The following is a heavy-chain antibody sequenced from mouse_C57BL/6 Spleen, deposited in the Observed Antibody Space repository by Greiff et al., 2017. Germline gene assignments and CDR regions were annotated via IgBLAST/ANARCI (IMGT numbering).Heavy chain of an antibody. CDR2: INPSSGYT. V-gene: IGHV1-7*01. CDR3: ARLDYDGDY. Sequence: QVQLQQSGAELAKPGASGKLSCKASGYTFTSYWMHWVKQRPGQGLEWIGYINPSSGYTKYNQKFKDKATLTVDKSSSTAYMQLSSLTYEDSAVYYCARLDYDGDYWGQGTTLTVSS. CDR1: GYTFTSYW. J-gene: IGHJ2*01. D-gene: IGHD2-4*01.